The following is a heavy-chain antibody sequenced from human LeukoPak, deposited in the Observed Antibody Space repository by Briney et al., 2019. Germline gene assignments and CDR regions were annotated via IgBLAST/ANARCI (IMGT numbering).Heavy chain of an antibody. CDR1: GYTFTSYY. J-gene: IGHJ5*02. Sequence: ASVKVSCKASGYTFTSYYMHWVRQAPGQGLEWMGIINPSGGSTSYAQKFQGRVTMTRDTSTSTVYMEPSSLRSEDTAVYYCAKNGNLGSSSWYWFDPWGQGTLVTVSS. D-gene: IGHD6-13*01. CDR2: INPSGGST. CDR3: AKNGNLGSSSWYWFDP. V-gene: IGHV1-46*01.